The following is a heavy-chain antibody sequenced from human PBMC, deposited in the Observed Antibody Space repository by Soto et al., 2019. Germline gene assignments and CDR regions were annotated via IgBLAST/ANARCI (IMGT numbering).Heavy chain of an antibody. D-gene: IGHD2-15*01. J-gene: IGHJ3*02. CDR1: GGSISSYY. V-gene: IGHV4-39*01. CDR2: IYYSGSA. Sequence: SETLSLTCTVSGGSISSYYWGWIRQPPGRGLEWMANIYYSGSAYYNPSLKSRVSTSVDTSKNQFSLKLRSVTAADTAVYYCARQGSRAFDIWGQGTMVTVSS. CDR3: ARQGSRAFDI.